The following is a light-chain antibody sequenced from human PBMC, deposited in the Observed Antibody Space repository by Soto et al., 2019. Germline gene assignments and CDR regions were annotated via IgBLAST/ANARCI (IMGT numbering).Light chain of an antibody. CDR1: QDISSS. CDR3: QQADTFPIT. Sequence: AIQLTQSPPSLSASVGDRVTITCRASQDISSSLAWYQQKAGKAPKLLIYGASILQSGVPSRFSGSGFGTDFTLTISSLQPEDSAIYYCQQADTFPITLGQGTRLEIK. CDR2: GAS. V-gene: IGKV1-13*02. J-gene: IGKJ5*01.